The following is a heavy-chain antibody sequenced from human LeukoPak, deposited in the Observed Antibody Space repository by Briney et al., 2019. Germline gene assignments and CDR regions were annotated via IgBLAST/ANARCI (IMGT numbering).Heavy chain of an antibody. Sequence: GGSLRLSCAASGFTFSSYWMHWVRQAPGKGLVWVSRINSDGSSTSYADSVKGRFIISRDNSKNTLYLQMNSLRDEDTAVYYCAKFRKPMALVDAFDTWGQGIMVSVSS. CDR2: INSDGSST. J-gene: IGHJ3*02. D-gene: IGHD1-14*01. CDR1: GFTFSSYW. V-gene: IGHV3-74*01. CDR3: AKFRKPMALVDAFDT.